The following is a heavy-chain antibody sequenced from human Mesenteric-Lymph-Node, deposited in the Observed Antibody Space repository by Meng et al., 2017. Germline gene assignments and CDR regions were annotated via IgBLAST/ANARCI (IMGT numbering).Heavy chain of an antibody. CDR1: GFTFSRFW. V-gene: IGHV3-23*01. CDR2: ISGSGGST. Sequence: GESLKISCAASGFTFSRFWMHWVRQAPGKGLEWVSAISGSGGSTYYAGSVKGRFTISRDNSKNTLYLQMNSLRVEDTALYYCAKDLTIFRGFIPDYWGQGTLVTVSS. CDR3: AKDLTIFRGFIPDY. D-gene: IGHD3-10*01. J-gene: IGHJ4*02.